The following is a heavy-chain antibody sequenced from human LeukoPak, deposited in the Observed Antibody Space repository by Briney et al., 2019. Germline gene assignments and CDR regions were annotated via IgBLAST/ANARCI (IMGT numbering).Heavy chain of an antibody. V-gene: IGHV3-7*01. J-gene: IGHJ3*02. CDR2: IKYDGREI. Sequence: GGSLRLSCIASDFSFNDSWMTWVRKAPGKGLGWVASIKYDGREIQYVDSVKGRFTISRDNAKRSLYLEMASLRVEDTAVFYCARDPYKNKDYTNYGAFDIWGQGTMVTVSS. CDR3: ARDPYKNKDYTNYGAFDI. D-gene: IGHD1/OR15-1a*01. CDR1: DFSFNDSW.